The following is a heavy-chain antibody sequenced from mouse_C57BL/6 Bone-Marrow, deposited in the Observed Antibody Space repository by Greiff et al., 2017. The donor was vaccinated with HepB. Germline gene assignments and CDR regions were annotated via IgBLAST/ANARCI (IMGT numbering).Heavy chain of an antibody. CDR2: ISYDGSN. Sequence: EVQLQQSGPGLVKPSQSLSLTCSVTGYSITSGYYWNWIRQFPGNKLEWMGYISYDGSNNYNPSLKNRISITRDTSKNQFFLKLNSVTTEDTATYYCASCAMDYWGQGTSVTVSS. V-gene: IGHV3-6*01. CDR3: ASCAMDY. J-gene: IGHJ4*01. CDR1: GYSITSGYY.